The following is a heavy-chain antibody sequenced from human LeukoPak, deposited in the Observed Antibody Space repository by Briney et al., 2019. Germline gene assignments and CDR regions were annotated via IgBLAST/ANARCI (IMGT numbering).Heavy chain of an antibody. CDR2: IIPIFGTA. CDR1: GGTFSSYA. CDR3: ARDLVDGVGAPGAY. V-gene: IGHV1-69*05. J-gene: IGHJ4*02. D-gene: IGHD1-26*01. Sequence: SVKVSCKASGGTFSSYAISWVRQAPGQGLEWMGRIIPIFGTANYAQKLQGRVTITTDTSTSTAYMELRSLRSDDTAVFYCARDLVDGVGAPGAYWGQGALVTVS.